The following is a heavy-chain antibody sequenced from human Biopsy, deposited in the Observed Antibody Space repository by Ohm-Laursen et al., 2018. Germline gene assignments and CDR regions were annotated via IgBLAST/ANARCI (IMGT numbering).Heavy chain of an antibody. CDR2: ISYNERT. CDR3: VREPKTGTAEAWYFDP. D-gene: IGHD3-9*01. V-gene: IGHV4-31*03. CDR1: GASVKTSGYF. J-gene: IGHJ2*01. Sequence: SDTLSLTCSVSGASVKTSGYFWAWIRQRPGKGLEWIGYISYNERTHYNPSLTSRLAISFDTSNNRISLQLRSVSVADMAVYYCVREPKTGTAEAWYFDPWGRGSPVTVPS.